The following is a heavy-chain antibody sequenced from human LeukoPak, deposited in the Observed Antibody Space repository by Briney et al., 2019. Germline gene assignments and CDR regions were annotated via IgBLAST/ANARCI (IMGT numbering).Heavy chain of an antibody. Sequence: GGSLRLSCAASGFTVRSSYMSWVRQAPGKGLEWVSVIYSGGSPDYADSAKGRFTISSDNSENTLYLQMNSLRVEDTAVYYCARGDISVTKHFDYWGQGSLVTVSS. J-gene: IGHJ4*02. CDR2: IYSGGSP. V-gene: IGHV3-53*01. CDR3: ARGDISVTKHFDY. CDR1: GFTVRSSY. D-gene: IGHD1-7*01.